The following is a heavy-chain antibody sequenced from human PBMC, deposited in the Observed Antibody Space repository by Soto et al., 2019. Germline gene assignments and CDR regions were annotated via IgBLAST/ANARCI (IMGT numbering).Heavy chain of an antibody. CDR2: IDWDDDK. Sequence: SGPPLVNPTQTLTLTCTFSGFSLSTSGMCVTWIRQPPGKALEWLALIDWDDDKYYSTSLKTRLTISKDTSKNQVVLTMTNMDTVDTATYYCARILSVSSLAYWTGDCSYYYGMYSWGQGTTVTVSS. CDR1: GFSLSTSGMC. CDR3: ARILSVSSLAYWTGDCSYYYGMYS. J-gene: IGHJ6*02. V-gene: IGHV2-70*01. D-gene: IGHD2-21*02.